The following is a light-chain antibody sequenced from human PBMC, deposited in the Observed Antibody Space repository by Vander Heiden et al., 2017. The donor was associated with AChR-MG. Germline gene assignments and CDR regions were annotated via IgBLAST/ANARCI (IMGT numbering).Light chain of an antibody. Sequence: EIVLTQSPGTLSLSPGERATLSCRASQSVRDNSLAWYQQKPGQAPRLLIYDASSRATGIPDRFSGSGSGTDFALTITRLEPEDFAVYYCQRYGASPVTFGGGTKVEI. CDR2: DAS. V-gene: IGKV3-20*01. CDR3: QRYGASPVT. CDR1: QSVRDNS. J-gene: IGKJ4*01.